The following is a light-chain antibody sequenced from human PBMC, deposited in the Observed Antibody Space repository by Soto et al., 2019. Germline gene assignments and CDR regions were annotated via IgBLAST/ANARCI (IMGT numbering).Light chain of an antibody. J-gene: IGKJ1*01. CDR2: ASS. Sequence: DIQMTQSPSSLSASVGDRVTITCRESQSISSYLNWYQQKPGKAPKLLIYASSSLQSGVPSRFSGSGSGTDFTLTISSLQPEDFATYYGQQSYSTPWTFGQGTKVEIK. V-gene: IGKV1-39*01. CDR1: QSISSY. CDR3: QQSYSTPWT.